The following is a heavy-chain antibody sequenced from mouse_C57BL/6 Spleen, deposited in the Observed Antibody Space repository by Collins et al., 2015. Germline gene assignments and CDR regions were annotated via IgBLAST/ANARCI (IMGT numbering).Heavy chain of an antibody. Sequence: EVKLVESGGGLVQPGGSLSLSCAASGFTFTDYYMSWVRQPPGKALEWLGFIRNKANGYTTEYSASVKGRFTISRDNSQSILYLQMNALRAEDSATYYCARVGYDYVDYWGQGTTLTVSS. J-gene: IGHJ2*01. CDR1: GFTFTDYY. V-gene: IGHV7-3*01. CDR2: IRNKANGYTT. CDR3: ARVGYDYVDY. D-gene: IGHD2-3*01.